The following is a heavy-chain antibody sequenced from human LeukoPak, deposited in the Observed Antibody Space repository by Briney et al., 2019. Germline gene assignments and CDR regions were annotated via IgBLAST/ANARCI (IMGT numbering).Heavy chain of an antibody. D-gene: IGHD3-3*01. CDR3: ASGNYDFWSGQPNWFDP. V-gene: IGHV4-31*03. CDR2: IYYSGST. J-gene: IGHJ5*02. Sequence: PSETLSLTCTVSGGSISSGGYYWSWIRQHPGKGLEWIGYIYYSGSTYYNPSLKSRVTISVDTSKNQFSLKLSSVTAADTAVYYCASGNYDFWSGQPNWFDPWGQGTLVTVSS. CDR1: GGSISSGGYY.